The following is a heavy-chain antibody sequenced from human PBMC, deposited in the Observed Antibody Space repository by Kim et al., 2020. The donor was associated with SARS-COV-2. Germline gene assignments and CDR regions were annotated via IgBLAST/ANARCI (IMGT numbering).Heavy chain of an antibody. D-gene: IGHD1-26*01. CDR2: ISGSGGST. J-gene: IGHJ6*02. Sequence: GGSLRLSCAASGFTFSSYAMSWVRQAPGKGLEWVSAISGSGGSTYYADSVKGRFTISRDNSKNTLYLQMNSLRAEDTAVYYCARWSLGATTCMDVWGQGTTVTVSS. CDR3: ARWSLGATTCMDV. V-gene: IGHV3-23*01. CDR1: GFTFSSYA.